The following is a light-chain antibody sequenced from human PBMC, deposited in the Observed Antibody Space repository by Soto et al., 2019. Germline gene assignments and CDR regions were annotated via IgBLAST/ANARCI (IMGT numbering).Light chain of an antibody. V-gene: IGKV2-30*01. CDR3: MQGTHWLYT. CDR1: QSLVYSDGNTY. Sequence: DVVMTQSPLSLSVTLGQPASISCRSSQSLVYSDGNTYLNWFQQRPGQSPRRLIYKVSNRDSGVPDRFSGSGSGTDFTLKISRVEAEDVGLYYCMQGTHWLYTFGQGTKLEIK. J-gene: IGKJ2*01. CDR2: KVS.